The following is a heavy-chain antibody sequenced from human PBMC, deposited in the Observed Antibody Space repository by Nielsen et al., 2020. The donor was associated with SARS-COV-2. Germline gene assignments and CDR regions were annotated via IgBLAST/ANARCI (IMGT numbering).Heavy chain of an antibody. D-gene: IGHD4-17*01. CDR2: ISAYNGNT. J-gene: IGHJ4*02. Sequence: ASVKVSCKASGGTFSSYAISWVRQAPGQGLEWMGWISAYNGNTNYAQKLQGRVTMTTDTSTSTAYMELRSLRSEDTAVYYCARANPTTPTSPVDYWGQGTLVTVSS. V-gene: IGHV1-18*01. CDR1: GGTFSSYA. CDR3: ARANPTTPTSPVDY.